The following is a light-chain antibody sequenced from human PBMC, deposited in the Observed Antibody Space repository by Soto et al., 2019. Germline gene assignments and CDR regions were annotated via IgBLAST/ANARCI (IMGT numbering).Light chain of an antibody. Sequence: DIQMTQSPSSLSASVGDRVTITCRASQSISSYLNWYQQKPGKAPKLLIYAASSLQSGVPSRFSGSGSGTEFTLTISSLQPEDFASYYCLQDFNYPRTFGPGTKVEAK. V-gene: IGKV1-39*01. J-gene: IGKJ1*01. CDR1: QSISSY. CDR2: AAS. CDR3: LQDFNYPRT.